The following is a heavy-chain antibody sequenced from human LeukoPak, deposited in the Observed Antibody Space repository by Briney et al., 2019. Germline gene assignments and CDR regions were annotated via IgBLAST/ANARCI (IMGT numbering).Heavy chain of an antibody. J-gene: IGHJ4*02. V-gene: IGHV1-69*05. CDR2: INPIFGTA. D-gene: IGHD4-17*01. CDR1: GGTFSSYA. Sequence: SVTVSCKASGGTFSSYAISWVRQAPGQGLEWMGGINPIFGTANYAQKFQGRVTITTDESTSTAYMELSSLRSEDTAVYYCARGTYGDFDYWGQGTLVTVSS. CDR3: ARGTYGDFDY.